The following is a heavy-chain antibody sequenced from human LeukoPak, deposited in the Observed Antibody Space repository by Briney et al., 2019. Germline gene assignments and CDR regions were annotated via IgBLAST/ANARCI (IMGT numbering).Heavy chain of an antibody. CDR1: GFTFRSYA. J-gene: IGHJ6*03. V-gene: IGHV3-7*01. D-gene: IGHD1-26*01. CDR3: ARLESSGSYYLGYYYYMDV. CDR2: IKQDGSEQ. Sequence: GGSLRPSCAAFGFTFRSYATSSVRQAPGKRLEWVANIKQDGSEQYTADSVKGRFTISRDNAKSSLYLQMNSLRAEDTAVYYCARLESSGSYYLGYYYYMDVWGKGTTVTVSS.